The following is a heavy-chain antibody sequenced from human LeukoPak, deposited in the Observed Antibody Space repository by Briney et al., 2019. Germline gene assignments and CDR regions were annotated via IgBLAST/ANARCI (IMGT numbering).Heavy chain of an antibody. V-gene: IGHV3-7*01. CDR2: IKQDGSEK. J-gene: IGHJ4*02. CDR1: GFTFSTYT. Sequence: GGSLRLSCAASGFTFSTYTLNWVRQAPGKGLEWVANIKQDGSEKYYVDSVKGRFTISRDNAKNSLYLQMNSLRAEDTAVYYCARDKRAAAYSGSLFDYWGQGTLVTVSS. CDR3: ARDKRAAAYSGSLFDY. D-gene: IGHD5-12*01.